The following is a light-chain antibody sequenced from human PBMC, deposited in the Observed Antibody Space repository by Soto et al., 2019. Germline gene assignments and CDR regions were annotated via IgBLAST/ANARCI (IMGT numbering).Light chain of an antibody. CDR3: LSFTTTSTHV. Sequence: LTKPASLSGSPGQSITISCTGTSSDIGAYDYVSWFQQHPGKAPKLMISEVNNRPSGVSNRFSGSKSGNTAYLTISGLQVEDEAEYFCLSFTTTSTHVFGTGTKVTVL. CDR2: EVN. CDR1: SSDIGAYDY. V-gene: IGLV2-14*01. J-gene: IGLJ1*01.